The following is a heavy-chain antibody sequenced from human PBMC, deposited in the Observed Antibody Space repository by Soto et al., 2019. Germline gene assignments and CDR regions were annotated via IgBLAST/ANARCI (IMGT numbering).Heavy chain of an antibody. V-gene: IGHV3-53*01. Sequence: PGGSLRLSCAASGFTVSSNYMSWVRQAPGKGLEWVSVIYSGGSTYYADSVKGRFTISRGNSKNTLYLQMNSLRAEDTAVYYCARKATSTRYSSSWYFDYWGQGTLVTVSS. CDR2: IYSGGST. CDR1: GFTVSSNY. CDR3: ARKATSTRYSSSWYFDY. D-gene: IGHD6-13*01. J-gene: IGHJ4*02.